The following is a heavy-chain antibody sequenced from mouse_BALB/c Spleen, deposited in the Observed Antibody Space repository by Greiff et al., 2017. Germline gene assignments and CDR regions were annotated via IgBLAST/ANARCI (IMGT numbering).Heavy chain of an antibody. CDR2: INPNNGGT. J-gene: IGHJ3*01. D-gene: IGHD1-3*01. V-gene: IGHV1-18*01. Sequence: VQLQQSGPELVKPGASVKIPCKASGYTFTDYNMDWVKQSHGKSLEWIGDINPNNGGTIYNQKFKGKATLTVDKSSSTAYMELRSLTSEDTAVYYCARRSYNLAEAWFAYWGQGTLVTVSA. CDR1: GYTFTDYN. CDR3: ARRSYNLAEAWFAY.